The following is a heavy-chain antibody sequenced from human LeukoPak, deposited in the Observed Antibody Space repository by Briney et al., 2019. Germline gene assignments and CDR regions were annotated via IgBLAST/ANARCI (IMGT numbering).Heavy chain of an antibody. CDR3: ARAQWLENYYYYGMDV. J-gene: IGHJ6*02. CDR2: TNHSGST. D-gene: IGHD6-19*01. V-gene: IGHV4-34*01. Sequence: SETLSLTCAVYGGSFSGYYWSWIRQPPGKELEWIGETNHSGSTNYNPSLKSRVTISVDTSKNQFSLKLSSVTAADTAVYYCARAQWLENYYYYGMDVWGQGTTVTVSS. CDR1: GGSFSGYY.